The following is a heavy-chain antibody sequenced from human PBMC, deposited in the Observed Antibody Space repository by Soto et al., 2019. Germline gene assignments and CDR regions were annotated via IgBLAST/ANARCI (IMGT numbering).Heavy chain of an antibody. CDR3: ARGDVLVPAAYYYYYGMDV. D-gene: IGHD2-2*01. V-gene: IGHV4-31*02. CDR2: GST. J-gene: IGHJ6*02. Sequence: GSTYYNPSLKSRVTISVDTSKNQFSLKLSSVTVADTAVYYCARGDVLVPAAYYYYYGMDVWGQGTTVTVSS.